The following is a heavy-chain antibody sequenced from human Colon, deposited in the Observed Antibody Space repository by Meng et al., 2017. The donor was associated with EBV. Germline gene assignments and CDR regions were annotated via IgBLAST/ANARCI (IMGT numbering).Heavy chain of an antibody. CDR1: SDSISTNW. Sequence: QLEAPAPVLVKASGTLSLTCAVSSDSISTNWWSWVRQPPGKGLEWSGEIYHSGTTNYTPSLRSRVTISVDKSKNQFSLQLTSVTAADTAVYYCARNGDYNPGLYWGQGTLVTVSS. CDR2: IYHSGTT. D-gene: IGHD4-17*01. V-gene: IGHV4-4*02. J-gene: IGHJ4*02. CDR3: ARNGDYNPGLY.